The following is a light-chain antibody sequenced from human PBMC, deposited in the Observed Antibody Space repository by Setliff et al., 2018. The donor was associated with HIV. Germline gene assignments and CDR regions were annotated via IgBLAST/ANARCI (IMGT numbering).Light chain of an antibody. CDR1: SSDVGGYNF. CDR2: EVS. Sequence: QSVLTQPASVSGSPGQSITISCTGTSSDVGGYNFVSWYQQHPGKAPKLIIYEVSNRPSGVSNRFSGSKPGNTASLTISGLQAEDEADYYCSSYISSSTLFGTGTKVTV. CDR3: SSYISSSTL. J-gene: IGLJ1*01. V-gene: IGLV2-14*01.